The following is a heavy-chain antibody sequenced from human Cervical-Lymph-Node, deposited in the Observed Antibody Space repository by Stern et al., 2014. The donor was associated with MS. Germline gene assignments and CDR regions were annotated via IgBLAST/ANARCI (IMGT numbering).Heavy chain of an antibody. D-gene: IGHD5-24*01. CDR1: GFSLSTSGVG. V-gene: IGHV2-5*02. CDR2: IYWDDDK. J-gene: IGHJ3*02. CDR3: AHRLEDGYSFPSAFDI. Sequence: VTLKESGPTLVKPTQTLTLTCTFSGFSLSTSGVGVGWIRQPPGKALEWLEIIYWDDDKRYSPSLKSRLTITKDTSKNQVVLTMTNMDPVDTATYYCAHRLEDGYSFPSAFDIWGQGTMVTVSS.